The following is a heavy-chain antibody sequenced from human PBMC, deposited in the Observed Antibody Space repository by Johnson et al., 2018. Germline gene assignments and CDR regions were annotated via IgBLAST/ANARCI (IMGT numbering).Heavy chain of an antibody. CDR3: ARGREYTYGYDAFDI. D-gene: IGHD5-18*01. CDR1: GGSINSYY. Sequence: QVQLQESGPGLVKPSETXSLTCTVSGGSINSYYWSWIRQPPGKGLEWIGYISYSGSPNYDPSLKSRVTISVDTSKNQFSLKRSSVTAADTALSYCARGREYTYGYDAFDIWGQGTMVTVSS. CDR2: ISYSGSP. J-gene: IGHJ3*02. V-gene: IGHV4-59*01.